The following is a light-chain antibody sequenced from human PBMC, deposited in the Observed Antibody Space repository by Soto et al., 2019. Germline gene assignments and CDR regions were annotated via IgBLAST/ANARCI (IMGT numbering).Light chain of an antibody. V-gene: IGKV1-5*03. CDR1: RSIRSW. Sequence: IQMTRSPSTLSASVGDRGTITCRARRSIRSWLAWYQQKSGKAPKLLIYKASSLESGVPSRFSGSASGTEFSLTISSLQPEDFATYYCQQYNSFPTFGQGTKV. CDR2: KAS. CDR3: QQYNSFPT. J-gene: IGKJ1*01.